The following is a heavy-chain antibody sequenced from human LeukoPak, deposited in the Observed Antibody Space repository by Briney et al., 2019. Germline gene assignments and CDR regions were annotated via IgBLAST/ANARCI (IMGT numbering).Heavy chain of an antibody. D-gene: IGHD4-17*01. Sequence: GSSVKVSCKASGYTFNSYGISWVRQAPGQGLEWMGWISAYNGNTNYAQKLQGRVTITTDTSTSTAYIELRSLRSDDTAVYYCSRGDYGDINPPDYWGQGTLVTVSS. CDR3: SRGDYGDINPPDY. CDR2: ISAYNGNT. V-gene: IGHV1-18*01. CDR1: GYTFNSYG. J-gene: IGHJ4*02.